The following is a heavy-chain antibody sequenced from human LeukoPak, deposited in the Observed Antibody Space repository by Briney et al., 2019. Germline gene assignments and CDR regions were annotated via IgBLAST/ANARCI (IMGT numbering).Heavy chain of an antibody. V-gene: IGHV1-18*04. CDR1: GYTFTCYG. CDR2: ISAYNGNT. D-gene: IGHD6-13*01. J-gene: IGHJ5*02. Sequence: ASVKVSCKASGYTFTCYGISWVRQAPGQGLEWMGWISAYNGNTNYAQKLQGRVTMTTDTSTSTAYMELRSLRSDDTAVYHCERVYGSSWYSEYDNWFDPWGQGTLVTVSS. CDR3: ERVYGSSWYSEYDNWFDP.